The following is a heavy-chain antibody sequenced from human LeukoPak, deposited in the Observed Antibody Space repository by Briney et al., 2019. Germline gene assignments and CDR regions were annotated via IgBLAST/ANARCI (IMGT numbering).Heavy chain of an antibody. CDR1: GFTFSSYE. CDR2: ISSSGSTV. J-gene: IGHJ4*02. V-gene: IGHV3-48*03. CDR3: ARAFSSVWYPYSIGGLWFDY. Sequence: GGSLRLSCAASGFTFSSYEMNWVRQAPGKGLEWVSYISSSGSTVYYADSVKGRFTISRDNAKNSLYLQMNSLRADDTAVYYCARAFSSVWYPYSIGGLWFDYWGQGTLVTVSS. D-gene: IGHD6-19*01.